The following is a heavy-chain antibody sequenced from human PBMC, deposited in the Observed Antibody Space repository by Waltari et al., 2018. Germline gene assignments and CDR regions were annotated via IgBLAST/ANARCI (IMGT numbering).Heavy chain of an antibody. CDR2: SNSDGSST. J-gene: IGHJ6*03. V-gene: IGHV3-74*01. Sequence: EVQLVESGGGLVQPGGSLRLSCAASGFTFSSYWMHWVRQAPGKGLGWGSRSNSDGSSTSYADSVKGRFTISRDNAKNTLYLQMNILRAEDTAVYYCASSSSWYYYYYMDVWGKGTTVTVSS. CDR1: GFTFSSYW. CDR3: ASSSSWYYYYYMDV. D-gene: IGHD6-13*01.